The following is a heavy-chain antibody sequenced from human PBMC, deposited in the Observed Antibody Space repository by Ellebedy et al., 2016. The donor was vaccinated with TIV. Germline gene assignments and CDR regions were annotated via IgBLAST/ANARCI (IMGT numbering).Heavy chain of an antibody. Sequence: ASVKVSCKASGGTFSSYAISWVRQAPGQGLEWMGGIIPIFGTANYAQKFQGRVTITADESTSTAYMELSSLRSEDTAVYYCARDLRGEVVAATDYYYYGMDVWGQGTTVTVSS. CDR1: GGTFSSYA. V-gene: IGHV1-69*13. J-gene: IGHJ6*02. D-gene: IGHD2-15*01. CDR3: ARDLRGEVVAATDYYYYGMDV. CDR2: IIPIFGTA.